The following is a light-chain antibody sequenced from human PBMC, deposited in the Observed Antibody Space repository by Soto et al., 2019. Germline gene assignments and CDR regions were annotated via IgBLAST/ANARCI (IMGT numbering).Light chain of an antibody. CDR2: DVS. V-gene: IGLV2-14*01. CDR3: SSYTSRRILYVV. J-gene: IGLJ2*01. Sequence: QSALTQPASVSGSPGQSITISCTGTSSDVGGYNYVSWYQQHPGKAPKLMIYDVSNRPSGVSNRFSGPKSGNTASLNISGLQAEDEADYYCSSYTSRRILYVVLGGETKVTVL. CDR1: SSDVGGYNY.